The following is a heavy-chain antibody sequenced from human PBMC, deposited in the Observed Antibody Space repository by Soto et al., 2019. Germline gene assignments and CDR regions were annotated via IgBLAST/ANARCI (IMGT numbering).Heavy chain of an antibody. CDR1: GGSISSSSYY. CDR2: IYYSGST. J-gene: IGHJ4*02. CDR3: ARRAVIWSGSGSYSYFDY. Sequence: SETLSLTCTVSGGSISSSSYYWGWIRQPPGKGLEWIGSIYYSGSTYYNPSLKSRVTISVDTSKNQFSPKLSSVTAADTAVYYCARRAVIWSGSGSYSYFDYWGQGTLVTVSS. D-gene: IGHD3-10*01. V-gene: IGHV4-39*01.